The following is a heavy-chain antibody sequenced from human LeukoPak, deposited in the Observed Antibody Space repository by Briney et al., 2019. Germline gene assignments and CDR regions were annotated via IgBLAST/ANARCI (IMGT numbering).Heavy chain of an antibody. Sequence: ASVKVSCKASGYTFTTYTIHWVRQAPGQRLEWMGWINAGNGNTKYSQEFQDRVTITRDTSASTAYMELSSLRSEDMAVYYCARVSPNTVTTLQYFDYWGQGTLVTVSS. CDR3: ARVSPNTVTTLQYFDY. CDR2: INAGNGNT. D-gene: IGHD4-17*01. CDR1: GYTFTTYT. V-gene: IGHV1-3*03. J-gene: IGHJ4*02.